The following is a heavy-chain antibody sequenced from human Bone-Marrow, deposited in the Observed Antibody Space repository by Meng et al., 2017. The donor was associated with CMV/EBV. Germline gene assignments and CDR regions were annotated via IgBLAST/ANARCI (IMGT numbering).Heavy chain of an antibody. CDR2: IIPIFGTA. CDR3: ARDEPTTVADFDY. CDR1: CGTFRSYV. D-gene: IGHD4-11*01. V-gene: IGHV1-69*01. Sequence: KASCGTFRSYVISVVRPAPGRGLGWMGGIIPIFGTANYAQKFQGRVTITADESTSTAYMELSSLRSEDTAVYYCARDEPTTVADFDYWGQGTLVTVSS. J-gene: IGHJ4*02.